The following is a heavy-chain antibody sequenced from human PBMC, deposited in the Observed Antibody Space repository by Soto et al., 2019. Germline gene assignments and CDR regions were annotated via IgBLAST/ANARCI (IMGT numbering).Heavy chain of an antibody. CDR1: GYTFTSYD. CDR2: MNPNSGNK. J-gene: IGHJ5*02. V-gene: IGHV1-8*01. CDR3: ARLKQASAAA. Sequence: QVQLVQSGAEVKKPGASVKVSCKASGYTFTSYDINWVRLATGQGLEWMGWMNPNSGNKAYAQEFTGRVTMPRNTSISTAYMELSSLRSEDTAVYYCARLKQASAAAWGQGTLVTVSS. D-gene: IGHD6-13*01.